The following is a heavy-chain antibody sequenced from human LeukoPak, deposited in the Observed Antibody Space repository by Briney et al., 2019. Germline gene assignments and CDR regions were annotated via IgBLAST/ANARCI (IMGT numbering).Heavy chain of an antibody. J-gene: IGHJ5*02. Sequence: GGSLRLSCAASGFTFSSYWMHWVRQAPGKGLEWVSRITSDGSSTSYVDSVKGRFTISRDNAKNTLYLQMNSLRIEDTAVYYCARDQIVVADNWFDPWGQGTLVTVSS. CDR3: ARDQIVVADNWFDP. V-gene: IGHV3-74*01. CDR2: ITSDGSST. D-gene: IGHD3-22*01. CDR1: GFTFSSYW.